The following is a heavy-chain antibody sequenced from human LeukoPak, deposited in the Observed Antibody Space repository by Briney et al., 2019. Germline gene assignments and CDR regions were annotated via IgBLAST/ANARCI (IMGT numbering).Heavy chain of an antibody. CDR2: IYYSGST. J-gene: IGHJ4*02. Sequence: PSETLSLTCTVSGGSISSYYWSWIRQPPGKGLEWIGYIYYSGSTNYNPSLKSRVTISVDTSKNQFSLKLSSVTAADTAVYYCARIMGGYNLIDYWGQGTLVTVSS. CDR3: ARIMGGYNLIDY. CDR1: GGSISSYY. D-gene: IGHD5-24*01. V-gene: IGHV4-59*08.